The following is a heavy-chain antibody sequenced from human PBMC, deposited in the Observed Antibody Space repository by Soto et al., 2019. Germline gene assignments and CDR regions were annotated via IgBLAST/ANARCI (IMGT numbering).Heavy chain of an antibody. V-gene: IGHV3-48*02. CDR3: ARDESRIVATILYYYYYGMDV. CDR2: ISSSSSTI. Sequence: GGSLRLSCAASGFTFSSYSMNWVRQAPGKGLEWVSYISSSSSTIYYADSVKGRFTISGDNAKNSLYLQMNSLGDEDTAVYYCARDESRIVATILYYYYYGMDVWGQGTTVTVSS. CDR1: GFTFSSYS. D-gene: IGHD5-12*01. J-gene: IGHJ6*02.